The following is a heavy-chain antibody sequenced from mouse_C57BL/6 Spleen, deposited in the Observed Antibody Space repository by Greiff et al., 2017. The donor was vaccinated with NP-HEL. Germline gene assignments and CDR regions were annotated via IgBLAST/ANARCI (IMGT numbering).Heavy chain of an antibody. J-gene: IGHJ2*01. CDR1: GYAFSSYW. CDR3: ARVSSGYMDY. V-gene: IGHV1-80*01. Sequence: QVQLKESGAELVKPGASVKISCKASGYAFSSYWMNWVKQRPGKGLEWIGQIYPGDGDTNYNGKFKGKATLTADKSSSTAYMQLSSLTSEDSAVYFCARVSSGYMDYWGQGTTLTVSS. CDR2: IYPGDGDT. D-gene: IGHD3-2*02.